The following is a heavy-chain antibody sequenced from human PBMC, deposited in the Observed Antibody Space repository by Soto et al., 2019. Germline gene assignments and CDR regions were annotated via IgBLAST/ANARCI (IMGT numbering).Heavy chain of an antibody. D-gene: IGHD4-17*01. CDR1: GGSISSYY. V-gene: IGHV4-59*01. Sequence: SETLSLTFTVSGGSISSYYWSWIRQPPGKVLELIGHFYYSGSTKYNPSLKSRVTISGDTSKNQFSLKLGSVTAADTAVYYCARSYGDCSYGMNVWGQGTTVNDSS. J-gene: IGHJ6*02. CDR3: ARSYGDCSYGMNV. CDR2: FYYSGST.